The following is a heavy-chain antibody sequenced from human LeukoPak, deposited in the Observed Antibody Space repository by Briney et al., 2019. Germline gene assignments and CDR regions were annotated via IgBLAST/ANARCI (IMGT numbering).Heavy chain of an antibody. CDR1: GFTFGPYT. CDR3: AREPPPLYYDILTGEPYNAFDI. D-gene: IGHD3-9*01. Sequence: PGGSLRLSCAASGFTFGPYTMNWVRQAPGKGLEWVSSISSSSDTIYYADSVKGRFTISRDNAKNSLYLQMNSLRAEDTAVYYCAREPPPLYYDILTGEPYNAFDIWGQGTMVTVSS. V-gene: IGHV3-48*04. J-gene: IGHJ3*02. CDR2: ISSSSDTI.